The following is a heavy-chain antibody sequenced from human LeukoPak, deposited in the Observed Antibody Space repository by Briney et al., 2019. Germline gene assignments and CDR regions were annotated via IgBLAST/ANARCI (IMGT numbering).Heavy chain of an antibody. V-gene: IGHV3-7*01. D-gene: IGHD3-3*01. CDR2: IKQEGKEK. J-gene: IGHJ6*03. Sequence: GGSLRLSCAASVYSLKSYCMTCVRDAPGRGREWVANIKQEGKEKYYMDSVRGRFTISRDNAKDSLYLQMNSLRAEDTAVYYCAREPHDFWSGNYMDVWGKGTTVTVSS. CDR1: VYSLKSYC. CDR3: AREPHDFWSGNYMDV.